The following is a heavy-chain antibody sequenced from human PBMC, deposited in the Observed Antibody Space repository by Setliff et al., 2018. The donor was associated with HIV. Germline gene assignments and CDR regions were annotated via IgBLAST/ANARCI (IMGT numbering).Heavy chain of an antibody. V-gene: IGHV1-18*01. J-gene: IGHJ4*01. Sequence: ASVKVSCKASGYSFTAYGISWVRXAPGQGFEWMXWINIDSGHTNFAQKFQDRVTVTTDTSTNTTYMELRGLRSDDTATYYCARVPSGAAGLVRAGFYFXGQETLVTXSS. D-gene: IGHD6-25*01. CDR1: GYSFTAYG. CDR3: ARVPSGAAGLVRAGFYF. CDR2: INIDSGHT.